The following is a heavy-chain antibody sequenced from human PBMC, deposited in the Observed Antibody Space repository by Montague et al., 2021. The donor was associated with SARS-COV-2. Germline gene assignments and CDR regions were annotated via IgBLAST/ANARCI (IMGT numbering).Heavy chain of an antibody. D-gene: IGHD5-12*01. CDR2: INYSGIT. CDR1: GGSISTYY. Sequence: SETLSLTCTVSGGSISTYYWSWIRQPPGKGLEWIAYINYSGITNHNPSRTSRVSVSLDTSKNHFSLNLKSVTAADTAVYYCARSGWLTRGFDSWGQGTLVFVSS. V-gene: IGHV4-59*01. CDR3: ARSGWLTRGFDS. J-gene: IGHJ4*02.